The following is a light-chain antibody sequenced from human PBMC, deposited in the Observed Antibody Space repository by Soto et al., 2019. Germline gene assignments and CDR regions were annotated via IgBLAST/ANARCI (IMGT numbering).Light chain of an antibody. CDR1: QSVSSN. V-gene: IGKV3-15*01. CDR3: QQYNNWPIT. CDR2: GAS. J-gene: IGKJ5*01. Sequence: EIVMTQSPATLSVSPGERATLSCRASQSVSSNLAWYQQKPGQAPRLLIYGASTRATGIPARFSGSGSGTEFTLTTNSLQSEDFAIYYCQQYNNWPITFGQGTRLEIK.